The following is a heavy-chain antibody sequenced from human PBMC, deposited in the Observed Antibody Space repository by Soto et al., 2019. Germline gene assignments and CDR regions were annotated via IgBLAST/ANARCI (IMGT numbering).Heavy chain of an antibody. V-gene: IGHV3-33*01. D-gene: IGHD6-13*01. CDR1: GFTFSSYG. J-gene: IGHJ4*02. CDR2: IWYDGSNK. Sequence: QVQLVESGGGVVQPGRSLRLSCAASGFTFSSYGMHWVRQAPGKGLEWVAVIWYDGSNKYYADSVKGRFTISRDNSTNTLYLQMNSLRAEDTAVYSCARWGIAAGDYCGQGTLVTVSS. CDR3: ARWGIAAGDY.